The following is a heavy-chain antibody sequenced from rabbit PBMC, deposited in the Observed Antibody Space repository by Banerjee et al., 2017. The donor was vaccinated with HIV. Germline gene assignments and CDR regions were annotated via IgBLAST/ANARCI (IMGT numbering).Heavy chain of an antibody. J-gene: IGHJ4*01. CDR1: GFSFSSSYY. V-gene: IGHV1S40*01. CDR3: ARGYAYNSYYSHFNL. D-gene: IGHD6-1*01. Sequence: QSLEESGGGLVQPEGSLTLTCTASGFSFSSSYYMCWVRQAPGKGLEWIACIYAGSSGSTYYASWAKGRFTISKTSSTTVTLQMTSLTAADTATHFCARGYAYNSYYSHFNLWGPGTLVTVS. CDR2: IYAGSSGST.